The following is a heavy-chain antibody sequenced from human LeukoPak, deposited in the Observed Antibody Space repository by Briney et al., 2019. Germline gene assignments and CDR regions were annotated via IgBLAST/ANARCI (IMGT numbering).Heavy chain of an antibody. Sequence: GGSLRLSCAASGFTFSSYSMNWVRQAPGKGLGWVSYISSSSSTIYYADSVKGRFTISRDNAKNSLYLQMNNLRAEDTAVYYCARETQLPYYYDSSGFPWGQGTLVTVSS. CDR1: GFTFSSYS. D-gene: IGHD3-22*01. CDR2: ISSSSSTI. CDR3: ARETQLPYYYDSSGFP. V-gene: IGHV3-48*01. J-gene: IGHJ4*02.